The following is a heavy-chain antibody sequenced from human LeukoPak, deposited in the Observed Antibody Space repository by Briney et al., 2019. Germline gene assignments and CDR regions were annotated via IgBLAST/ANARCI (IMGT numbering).Heavy chain of an antibody. CDR1: GFTFNIYA. D-gene: IGHD2/OR15-2a*01. CDR2: ISGSGAST. J-gene: IGHJ4*02. Sequence: GGSLRLSCAASGFTFNIYAMGWVRQAPGKGLEWVSAISGSGASTYYADSVKGRFTISRDNSKNTLFLQMNSLRAEDTAIYYCAKDLRQREYRNFDYWGQGTLVTVSS. V-gene: IGHV3-23*01. CDR3: AKDLRQREYRNFDY.